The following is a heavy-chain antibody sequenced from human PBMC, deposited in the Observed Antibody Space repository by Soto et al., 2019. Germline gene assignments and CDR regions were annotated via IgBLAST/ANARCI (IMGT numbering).Heavy chain of an antibody. CDR2: IYYSGYN. D-gene: IGHD1-1*01. CDR3: ARVGMAEMEYCYYAMDV. V-gene: IGHV4-59*01. Sequence: QVQLQESGPGLVKPSETLSLTCSVSGGSISIYYWGWIRQSPGKGLEWIGYIYYSGYNNYTPSLKSRVTMSVDTSRTQFSLNLTSVTAADTAVYYCARVGMAEMEYCYYAMDVWGQGTTVTVSS. J-gene: IGHJ6*02. CDR1: GGSISIYY.